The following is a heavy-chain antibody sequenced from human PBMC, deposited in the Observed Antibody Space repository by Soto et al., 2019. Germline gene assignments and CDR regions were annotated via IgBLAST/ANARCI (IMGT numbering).Heavy chain of an antibody. CDR3: AGDSPSWYYFDY. Sequence: QVQLVESGGGVVQPGRSLRLSCAASGFTFSSYAMHWVRQAPGKGLEWVAVISYDGSNKYYADSVKGRFTISRDNSKNTLYLQMNSLRAEDTAVYYCAGDSPSWYYFDYWGQGTLVTVSS. V-gene: IGHV3-30-3*01. D-gene: IGHD7-27*01. J-gene: IGHJ4*02. CDR1: GFTFSSYA. CDR2: ISYDGSNK.